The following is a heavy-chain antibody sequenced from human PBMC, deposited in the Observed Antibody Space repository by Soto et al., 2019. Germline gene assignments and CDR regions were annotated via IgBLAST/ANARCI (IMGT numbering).Heavy chain of an antibody. J-gene: IGHJ4*02. CDR1: GGSFSGYY. Sequence: ASETLCLTCAVYGGSFSGYYWSWIRPPPGKGLEWIGEINHSGSTNYNPSLKSRVTISVDTSKNQFSLKLSSVTAADTAVYYCASLRPRYYGSGSYYKRFDYWGQGTLVTVSS. D-gene: IGHD3-10*01. V-gene: IGHV4-34*01. CDR3: ASLRPRYYGSGSYYKRFDY. CDR2: INHSGST.